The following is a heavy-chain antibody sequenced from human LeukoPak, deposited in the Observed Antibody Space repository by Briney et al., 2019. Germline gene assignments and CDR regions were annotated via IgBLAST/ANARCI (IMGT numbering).Heavy chain of an antibody. J-gene: IGHJ4*02. CDR2: INCNGGST. Sequence: GGSLRLSCAASGFTFDDYGMSWGRQAPGKGLEWVSGINCNGGSTGYADSVKGRFTISRDNAKNSLYLQMNSLIAEDTALYYCARGTYYYDSSGYYLDYWGEGTLVTVSS. V-gene: IGHV3-20*04. CDR1: GFTFDDYG. CDR3: ARGTYYYDSSGYYLDY. D-gene: IGHD3-22*01.